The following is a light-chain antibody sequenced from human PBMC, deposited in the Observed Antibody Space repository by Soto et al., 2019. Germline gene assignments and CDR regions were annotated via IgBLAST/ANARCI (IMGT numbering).Light chain of an antibody. CDR2: DNN. CDR3: GRWDSSLSSGEV. V-gene: IGLV1-51*01. Sequence: QSVLTQPPSVSAAPGQKVTISCSGSSSNIGNNYVSWYQHLPGTAPKLLIYDNNKRPSGIPDRFSGSKSGTSATLAITGLHTGEEDDDYYGRWDSSLSSGEVFGAGTKLTVL. J-gene: IGLJ3*02. CDR1: SSNIGNNY.